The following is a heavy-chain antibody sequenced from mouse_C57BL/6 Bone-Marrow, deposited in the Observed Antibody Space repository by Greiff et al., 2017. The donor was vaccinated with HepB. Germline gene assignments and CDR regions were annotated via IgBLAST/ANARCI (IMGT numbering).Heavy chain of an antibody. CDR2: ISYDGSN. D-gene: IGHD3-1*01. CDR1: GYSITSGYY. V-gene: IGHV3-6*01. CDR3: AREGYNYYAMDY. Sequence: EVHLVESGPGLVKPSQSLSLTCSVTGYSITSGYYWNWIRQFPGNKLEWMGYISYDGSNNYNPSLKNRISITRDTSKNQFFLKLNSVTTEDTATYYCAREGYNYYAMDYWGQGTSVTVSS. J-gene: IGHJ4*01.